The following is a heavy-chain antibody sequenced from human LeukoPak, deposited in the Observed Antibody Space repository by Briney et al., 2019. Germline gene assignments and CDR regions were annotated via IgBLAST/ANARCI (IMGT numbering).Heavy chain of an antibody. CDR1: GGSISPYY. CDR3: ARSTGFYSYYLDV. CDR2: VYHTGST. J-gene: IGHJ6*03. V-gene: IGHV4-59*01. Sequence: SETLSLTCTVSGGSISPYYWSWFRQPPGKGLEWIGYVYHTGSTNYNSSLKSRLTISVDTSKNQFSLKLTSLTTADTAVYYCARSTGFYSYYLDVWDRGTTVTVSS.